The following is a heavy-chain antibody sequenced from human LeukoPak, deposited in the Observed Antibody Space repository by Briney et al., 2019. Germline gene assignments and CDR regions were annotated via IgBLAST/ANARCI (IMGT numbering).Heavy chain of an antibody. CDR3: ARDATAAGTDY. Sequence: GASVKVSCKASGGTFSSYAISWVRQAPGQGLEWIGRIIPILGIANYAQKFQGRVTITADKSTSTAYMELSSLRSEDTAVYYCARDATAAGTDYWGQGTLVTVSS. CDR2: IIPILGIA. J-gene: IGHJ4*02. CDR1: GGTFSSYA. V-gene: IGHV1-69*04. D-gene: IGHD6-13*01.